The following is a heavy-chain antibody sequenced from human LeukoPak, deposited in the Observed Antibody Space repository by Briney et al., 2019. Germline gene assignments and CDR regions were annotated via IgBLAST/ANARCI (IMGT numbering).Heavy chain of an antibody. V-gene: IGHV4-59*01. J-gene: IGHJ4*02. CDR1: GGSIRSYY. CDR3: ERDRGLYDFWSGYHDY. CDR2: IYYSGST. Sequence: SETLSLTCTVSGGSIRSYYWSWIRQPPGKGLEWIGYIYYSGSTNYNPSLKSRLTISVDTSKNQFSLKLSSVTAADTAVYYCERDRGLYDFWSGYHDYWGQGSLVTV. D-gene: IGHD3-3*01.